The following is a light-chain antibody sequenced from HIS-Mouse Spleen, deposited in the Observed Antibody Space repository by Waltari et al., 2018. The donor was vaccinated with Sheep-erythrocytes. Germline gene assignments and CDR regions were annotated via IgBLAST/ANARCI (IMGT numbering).Light chain of an antibody. V-gene: IGLV2-11*01. Sequence: QSALTQPAAVSGSPAQSITISCTGTSSDVGGYNYVPWYQQHPGKSPKLMIYDVSKRPSGVPDRFSGSKSGNTASLTISGLQAEDEADYYCCSYAGSYNHVFATGTKVTVL. J-gene: IGLJ1*01. CDR2: DVS. CDR3: CSYAGSYNHV. CDR1: SSDVGGYNY.